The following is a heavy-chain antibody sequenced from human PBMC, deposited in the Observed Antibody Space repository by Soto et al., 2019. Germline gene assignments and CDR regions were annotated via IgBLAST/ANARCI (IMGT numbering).Heavy chain of an antibody. V-gene: IGHV3-23*01. Sequence: GGSLRLSCAASGFTFSSYAMSWVRQAPGKGLEWVSAISGSGGSTYYADSVKGRFTISGDNSKNTLYLQMNSLRAEDTAVYYCAKDIKSDYDFWSGYGAGYGMDVWGQGTTVTVSS. CDR1: GFTFSSYA. CDR2: ISGSGGST. CDR3: AKDIKSDYDFWSGYGAGYGMDV. J-gene: IGHJ6*02. D-gene: IGHD3-3*01.